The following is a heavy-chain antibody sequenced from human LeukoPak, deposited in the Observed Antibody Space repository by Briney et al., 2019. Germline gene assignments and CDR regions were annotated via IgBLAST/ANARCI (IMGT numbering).Heavy chain of an antibody. CDR3: AGSPKYSSSWYEYFQH. D-gene: IGHD6-13*01. Sequence: GGSLRLSCAASGFTFSSYAMHWVRQAPGKGLEWVAAISHDGSNKYHADSVKGRFTISRDNSKNTVYLQMNSLRAEDTAVYFCAGSPKYSSSWYEYFQHWARAPWSPSPQ. J-gene: IGHJ1*01. CDR1: GFTFSSYA. CDR2: ISHDGSNK. V-gene: IGHV3-30*01.